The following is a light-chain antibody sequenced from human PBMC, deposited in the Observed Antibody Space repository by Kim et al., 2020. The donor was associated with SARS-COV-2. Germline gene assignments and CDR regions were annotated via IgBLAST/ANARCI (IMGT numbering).Light chain of an antibody. CDR3: LQYQNYPLT. J-gene: IGKJ4*01. V-gene: IGKV1-5*03. Sequence: ASVEDRVTITGRASQSVTNCLAWYQQKPGKAPKFMIYKASSVESGVPSRFSGSGYGTEFTLTISSLQPDDFATYYCLQYQNYPLTFGGGTKVDIK. CDR1: QSVTNC. CDR2: KAS.